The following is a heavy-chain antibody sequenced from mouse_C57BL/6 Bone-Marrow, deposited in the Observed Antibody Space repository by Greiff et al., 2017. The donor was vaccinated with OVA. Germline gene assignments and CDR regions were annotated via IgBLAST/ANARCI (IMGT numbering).Heavy chain of an antibody. CDR3: TTGYYGSSYGAWFAY. V-gene: IGHV14-1*01. D-gene: IGHD1-1*01. J-gene: IGHJ3*01. CDR1: GFDIKDYY. CDR2: IDPEGGDT. Sequence: VQLQQSGAELVRPGASVKLSCTASGFDIKDYYMHWVKQRPEQGLEWIGRIDPEGGDTEYAPKFQGKATMTADTASNTAYLQLSSLTSEDTAVYYCTTGYYGSSYGAWFAYWGQGTLVTVSA.